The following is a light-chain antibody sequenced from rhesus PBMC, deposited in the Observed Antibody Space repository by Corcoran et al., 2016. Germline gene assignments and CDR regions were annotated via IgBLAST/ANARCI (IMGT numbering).Light chain of an antibody. CDR1: QTISSS. CDR2: TAY. J-gene: IGKJ4*01. Sequence: DIQMTQSPSSLSASVGDRVTITCRASQTISSSFAWYQQKQGKVPNHLLYTAYSLESGVPSKFSGSGSGTEFTLTISSLEPEDFATDYCQQHYSHPLTFGGGTKVEIK. V-gene: IGKV1S5*01. CDR3: QQHYSHPLT.